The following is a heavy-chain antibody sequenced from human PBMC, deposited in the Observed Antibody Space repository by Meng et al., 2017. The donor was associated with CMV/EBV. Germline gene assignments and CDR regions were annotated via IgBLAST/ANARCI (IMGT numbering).Heavy chain of an antibody. CDR2: IKSKTDGGTT. CDR1: GFTFSNAW. D-gene: IGHD2-2*01. V-gene: IGHV3-15*01. Sequence: GGSLRLSCAASGFTFSNAWMSWVRQAPGKGLEWVGRIKSKTDGGTTDYAAPVKGRFTISRDNSKNTLYLQMNSLRAEDTAVYYCARGVVVPAAISVRVISVLGYYYYGMDVWGQGTTVTVSS. J-gene: IGHJ6*02. CDR3: ARGVVVPAAISVRVISVLGYYYYGMDV.